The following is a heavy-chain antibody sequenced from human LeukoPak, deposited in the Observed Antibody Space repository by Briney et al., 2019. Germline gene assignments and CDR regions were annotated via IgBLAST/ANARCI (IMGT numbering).Heavy chain of an antibody. CDR2: ISGTGGST. V-gene: IGHV3-23*01. J-gene: IGHJ4*02. Sequence: PGGSLRLSCTASGFTFTSYAMCWVRQAPGKGLEWVSVISGTGGSTNHADSVKGRFTISRDNSKNTLYLQMNSLRAEDTAVYYCAKESGDDSSGYYEVFDYWGQGTLVTVSS. CDR3: AKESGDDSSGYYEVFDY. CDR1: GFTFTSYA. D-gene: IGHD3-22*01.